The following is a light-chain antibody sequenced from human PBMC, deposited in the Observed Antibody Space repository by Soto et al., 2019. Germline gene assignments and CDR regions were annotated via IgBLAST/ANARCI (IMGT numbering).Light chain of an antibody. CDR3: QAWDSGTVV. V-gene: IGLV4-69*01. CDR2: LNSDGSH. CDR1: SGHSSYA. Sequence: QLVLTQSPSASASLGASVKLTCTLRSGHSSYAIAWHQQQPEKGPRYLMKLNSDGSHSKGDGIPDRFSGSSSGAERYLTISSLQSEDESEYYCQAWDSGTVVFGGGTKLTVL. J-gene: IGLJ2*01.